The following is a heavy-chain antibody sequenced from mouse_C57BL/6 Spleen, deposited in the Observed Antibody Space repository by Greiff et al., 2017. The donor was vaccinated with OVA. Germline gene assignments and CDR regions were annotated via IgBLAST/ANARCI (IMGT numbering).Heavy chain of an antibody. D-gene: IGHD4-1*01. J-gene: IGHJ2*01. Sequence: QVQLKQPGAELVMPGASVKLSCKASGYTFTSYWMHWVKQRPGQGLEWIGEIDPSDSYTNYNQKFTGKSTLTVDKSSSTAYMQLSSLTSEDSAVYYCARGDTGYWGQGTTLTVSS. CDR1: GYTFTSYW. V-gene: IGHV1-69*01. CDR3: ARGDTGY. CDR2: IDPSDSYT.